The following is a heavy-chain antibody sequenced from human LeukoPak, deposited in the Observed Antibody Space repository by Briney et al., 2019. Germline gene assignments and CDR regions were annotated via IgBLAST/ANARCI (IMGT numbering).Heavy chain of an antibody. J-gene: IGHJ4*01. V-gene: IGHV1-2*02. D-gene: IGHD6-6*01. Sequence: ASVKVSCKASGYTLTDYYLHWVRQAPGQGLQWMGWINPNSGDTKNAQKIQGRVTMTRDTSISTAYMELSRLRSNDTAVYYCARGPYSSSSGSFDYWGHGTLFTVSS. CDR3: ARGPYSSSSGSFDY. CDR1: GYTLTDYY. CDR2: INPNSGDT.